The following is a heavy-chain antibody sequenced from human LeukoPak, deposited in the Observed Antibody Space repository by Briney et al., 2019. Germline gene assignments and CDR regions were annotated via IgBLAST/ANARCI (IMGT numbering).Heavy chain of an antibody. CDR3: ARDRLVGATTLGFDY. D-gene: IGHD1-26*01. V-gene: IGHV3-48*01. CDR2: ISSSSSTI. Sequence: GGSPRLSCAASGFTFSSYSMNWVRQAPGKGLEWVSYISSSSSTIYYADSVKGRFTISRDNAKNSLYLQMNSLRAEDTAVYYCARDRLVGATTLGFDYWGQGTLVTVSS. CDR1: GFTFSSYS. J-gene: IGHJ4*02.